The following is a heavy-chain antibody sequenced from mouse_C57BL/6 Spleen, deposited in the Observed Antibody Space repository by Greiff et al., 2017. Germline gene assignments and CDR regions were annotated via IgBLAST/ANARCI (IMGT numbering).Heavy chain of an antibody. J-gene: IGHJ4*01. CDR2: RRNKANDYTT. CDR3: AREPLPRGGMDD. Sequence: DETLVASGGGLVQSGRSLRLSCATSGFTFSDFYMAWVRQAPGQGMAWIAARRNKANDYTTEYSASVKGRFIVSRDTSQSILYLQMNALRAEDTAIYYCAREPLPRGGMDDWGQGTSVTVSS. V-gene: IGHV7-1*01. CDR1: GFTFSDFY. D-gene: IGHD2-1*01.